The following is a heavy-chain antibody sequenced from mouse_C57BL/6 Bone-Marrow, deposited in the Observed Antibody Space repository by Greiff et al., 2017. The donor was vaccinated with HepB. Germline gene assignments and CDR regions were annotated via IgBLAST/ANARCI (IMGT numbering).Heavy chain of an antibody. V-gene: IGHV1-54*01. J-gene: IGHJ3*01. CDR1: GYAFTNYL. D-gene: IGHD3-2*02. Sequence: QVQLKESGAELVRPGTSVKVSCKASGYAFTNYLIEWVKQRPGQGLEWIGVINTGSGGTNYNEKFKGKATLTADKSSSTAYMQLSSLTSEDSAVYFCARGSSGYRFAYWGQGTLVTVSA. CDR3: ARGSSGYRFAY. CDR2: INTGSGGT.